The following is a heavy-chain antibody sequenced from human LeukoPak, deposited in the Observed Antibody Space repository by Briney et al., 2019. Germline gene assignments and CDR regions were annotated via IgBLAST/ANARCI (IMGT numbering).Heavy chain of an antibody. V-gene: IGHV3-48*03. D-gene: IGHD5-24*01. CDR2: ISSSASTI. J-gene: IGHJ4*02. CDR3: ARRARRDGYYFDY. CDR1: GFIFSSYE. Sequence: GGSLRLSCAASGFIFSSYEMNWVRQAPGKGLEWVSYISSSASTIYYADSVKGRFTISRDNAKNSLYLQMNSLRAEDTAVYYCARRARRDGYYFDYWGQGTLVTVSS.